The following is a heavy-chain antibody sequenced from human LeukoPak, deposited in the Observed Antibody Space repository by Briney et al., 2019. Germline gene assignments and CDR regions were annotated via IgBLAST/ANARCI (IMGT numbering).Heavy chain of an antibody. CDR2: IYYSGSI. Sequence: PSETLSLTCTVSGGSISSYYWSWIRQPPGKGLEWIGYIYYSGSINYNPSLKSRVSISVDTSKNQFSLKLSSVTAADTAVYYCARHFWQNYDAFDIWGQGTMVTVSS. D-gene: IGHD3-3*01. CDR1: GGSISSYY. V-gene: IGHV4-59*08. J-gene: IGHJ3*02. CDR3: ARHFWQNYDAFDI.